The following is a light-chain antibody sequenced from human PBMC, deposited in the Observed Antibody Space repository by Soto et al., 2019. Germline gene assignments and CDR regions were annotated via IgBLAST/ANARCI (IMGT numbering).Light chain of an antibody. CDR3: QQRSNWPPWT. CDR1: QSVSSY. V-gene: IGKV3-11*01. J-gene: IGKJ1*01. Sequence: EIVLTQSPAPLSWSPGDRATLSCRASQSVSSYLAWYQQKPGQAPRLLIYDASNRATGIPARFSGSGSGTDFTLTISSLEPEDFAVYYCQQRSNWPPWTFGQGTKVEIK. CDR2: DAS.